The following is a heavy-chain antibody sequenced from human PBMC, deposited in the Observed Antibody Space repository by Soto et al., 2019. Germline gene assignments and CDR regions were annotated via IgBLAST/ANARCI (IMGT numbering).Heavy chain of an antibody. CDR1: GGTFSSYT. Sequence: QVQLVQSGAEVKKPGSSVKVSCKASGGTFSSYTISWVRQAPGQGLEWMGMIIPILGMANYAQKFQGRVTRTLDXXTSPAYMALRSLGSEDTAVYYCARAPHGSGDYFGYWGQGTLVTVSS. V-gene: IGHV1-69*02. CDR3: ARAPHGSGDYFGY. CDR2: IIPILGMA. D-gene: IGHD4-17*01. J-gene: IGHJ4*02.